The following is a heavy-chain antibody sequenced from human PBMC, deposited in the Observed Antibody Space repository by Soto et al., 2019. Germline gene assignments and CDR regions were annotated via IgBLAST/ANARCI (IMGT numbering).Heavy chain of an antibody. D-gene: IGHD5-18*01. CDR3: ASGIQLWLRRINNGYSG. CDR2: IIPMFGTA. V-gene: IGHV1-69*12. Sequence: QVRLVQSGAAVKKPESSVKVSCKAPGGTFSTYAISWVRQAPGQGLEWMGGIIPMFGTANYAQRFQDRVTITADESTNTVNMELSSLRSEDTTVYFCASGIQLWLRRINNGYSGWGQGTLVTVSS. CDR1: GGTFSTYA. J-gene: IGHJ4*02.